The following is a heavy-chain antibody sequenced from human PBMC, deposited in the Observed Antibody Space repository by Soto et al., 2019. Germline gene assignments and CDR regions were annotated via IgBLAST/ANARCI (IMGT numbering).Heavy chain of an antibody. CDR3: AHRRNGDSSWDLFDY. V-gene: IGHV2-5*02. Sequence: SGPTLVNPTQTLTLTCTFSGFSLSTSGVGVGWIRQPPGKALEWLALIYWDDDKRYSPSLKSRLTITKDNSKNQVVLTMTNMDPVDTASYYCAHRRNGDSSWDLFDYWGQGTLVTVSS. D-gene: IGHD6-13*01. J-gene: IGHJ4*02. CDR2: IYWDDDK. CDR1: GFSLSTSGVG.